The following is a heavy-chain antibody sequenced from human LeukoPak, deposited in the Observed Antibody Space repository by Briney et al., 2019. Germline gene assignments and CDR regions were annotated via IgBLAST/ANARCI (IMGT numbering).Heavy chain of an antibody. V-gene: IGHV3-66*02. CDR3: ASGSDSSY. J-gene: IGHJ4*02. CDR2: IHIDGTT. D-gene: IGHD6-19*01. Sequence: GGSLRLSCAASGFTFSNNYMNWVRQAPGKGLEWVSVIHIDGTTYYADAVKGRFTISRDNSKNTAYLKINSLRPEDTALYYCASGSDSSYWGQGTLVTVSS. CDR1: GFTFSNNY.